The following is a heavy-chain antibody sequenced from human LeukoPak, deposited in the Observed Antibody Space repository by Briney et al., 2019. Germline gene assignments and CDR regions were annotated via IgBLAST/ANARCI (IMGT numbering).Heavy chain of an antibody. CDR3: AARIRDY. D-gene: IGHD2/OR15-2a*01. Sequence: PGGSLRLSCAASGFTFSSYSMTWVRQAPGKGLEWVANIKQDGSEKYYVDSVKGRFTISRDNAKNSLYLQMNILRADDTAVYYCAARIRDYWGQGTLVTVCS. V-gene: IGHV3-7*01. J-gene: IGHJ4*02. CDR1: GFTFSSYS. CDR2: IKQDGSEK.